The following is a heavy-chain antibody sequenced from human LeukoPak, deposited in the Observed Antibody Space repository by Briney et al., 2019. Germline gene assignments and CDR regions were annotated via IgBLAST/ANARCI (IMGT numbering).Heavy chain of an antibody. V-gene: IGHV3-30-3*01. D-gene: IGHD4-11*01. Sequence: GGSLRLSCAASGFTFSSYAMHWVRQAPGKGLEWVAVISYDGSNKYYADSVKGRFTISRDNSKNTLSLQMNSLRAEDTAIYYCAKVFTVMEGTASGRRAADYWGQGTLVTVSS. CDR3: AKVFTVMEGTASGRRAADY. CDR2: ISYDGSNK. CDR1: GFTFSSYA. J-gene: IGHJ4*02.